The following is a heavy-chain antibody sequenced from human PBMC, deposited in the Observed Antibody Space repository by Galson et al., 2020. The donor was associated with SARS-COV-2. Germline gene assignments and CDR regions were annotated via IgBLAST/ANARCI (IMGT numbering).Heavy chain of an antibody. J-gene: IGHJ6*02. CDR1: GFTFSSYR. CDR2: ISSSRSYT. Sequence: GESLNISCAASGFTFSSYRMNWVRQAPGKGLEWVSSISSSRSYTYYADSVKGRFTISRDNAKNSLYLQMNSLRAEETAVYYCARDAGDCSGGSCYREGPNYYYYYGMDVWGHGTTVTGAS. D-gene: IGHD2-15*01. V-gene: IGHV3-21*01. CDR3: ARDAGDCSGGSCYREGPNYYYYYGMDV.